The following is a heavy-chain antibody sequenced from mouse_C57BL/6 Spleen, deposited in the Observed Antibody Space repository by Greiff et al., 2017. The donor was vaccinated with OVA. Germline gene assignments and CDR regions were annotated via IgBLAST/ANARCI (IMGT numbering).Heavy chain of an antibody. CDR1: GYTFTDYY. CDR2: INPNNGGT. V-gene: IGHV1-26*01. Sequence: VQLQQSGPELVKPGASVKISCKASGYTFTDYYMNWVKQSHGKSLEWIGDINPNNGGTSYNQKFKGKATLTVDKSSSTAYMELRSLTSEDSAVYYCARSGDWYFDGWGTGTTVTVSA. D-gene: IGHD3-1*01. J-gene: IGHJ1*03. CDR3: ARSGDWYFDG.